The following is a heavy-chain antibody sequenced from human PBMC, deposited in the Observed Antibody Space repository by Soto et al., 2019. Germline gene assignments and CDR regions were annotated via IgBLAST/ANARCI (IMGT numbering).Heavy chain of an antibody. V-gene: IGHV5-51*01. D-gene: IGHD6-19*01. J-gene: IGHJ4*02. CDR2: IYPGDSDT. Sequence: EVQLMQSGAEVKKPGESLRISCKGSGYIFTSNWIAWVRQMPGKGLEWMGIIYPGDSDTRYSPSFQGQVTISADKSISTAYLQWSSLKASDTATYYCARQDSSGFRYWGQGTLVNVSS. CDR1: GYIFTSNW. CDR3: ARQDSSGFRY.